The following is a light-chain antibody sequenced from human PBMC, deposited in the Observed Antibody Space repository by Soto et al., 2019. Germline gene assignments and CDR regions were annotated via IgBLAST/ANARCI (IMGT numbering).Light chain of an antibody. CDR1: SSNIGAGYD. J-gene: IGLJ3*02. CDR2: GNS. CDR3: QAHDSSLSGWV. Sequence: QSVLTQPPSVSGAPGQRVTISCTGSSSNIGAGYDVHWYQQLPGTAPKLLIYGNSNRPSGVPDRFSGSKSGTSASLAITGLHAEDEADYYCQAHDSSLSGWVFGGGTKLTVL. V-gene: IGLV1-40*01.